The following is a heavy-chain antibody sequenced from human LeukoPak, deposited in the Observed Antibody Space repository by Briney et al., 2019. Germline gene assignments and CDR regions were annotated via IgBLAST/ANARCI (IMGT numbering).Heavy chain of an antibody. Sequence: MSGGSLRLSCAASGFTFSSYSMNWVRQAPGKGLEWVSSISSSSSYIYYADSVKGRFTISRDNAKNSLYLQMNSLRAEDTAVYYCARTYCSGGSCYFDYWGQGTLVTVSS. CDR2: ISSSSSYI. CDR1: GFTFSSYS. CDR3: ARTYCSGGSCYFDY. J-gene: IGHJ4*02. V-gene: IGHV3-21*01. D-gene: IGHD2-15*01.